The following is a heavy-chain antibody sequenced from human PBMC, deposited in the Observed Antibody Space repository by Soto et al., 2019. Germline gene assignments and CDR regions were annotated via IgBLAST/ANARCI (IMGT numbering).Heavy chain of an antibody. J-gene: IGHJ3*02. V-gene: IGHV3-23*01. CDR3: AKILRVVNDAFDI. CDR2: ISGSGGST. Sequence: GESLKISCAASGFTFSSYAMSWVRQAPGKGLEWVSAISGSGGSTYYADSVKGRFTISRDNSKNTLYLQMNSLRAEDTAVYYCAKILRVVNDAFDIWGQGTMVTVSS. CDR1: GFTFSSYA. D-gene: IGHD2-15*01.